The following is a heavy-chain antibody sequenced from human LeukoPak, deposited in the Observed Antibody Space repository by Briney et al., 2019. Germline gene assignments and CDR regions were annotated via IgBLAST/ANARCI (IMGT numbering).Heavy chain of an antibody. CDR3: AKDKGVFGMDV. CDR2: ISGSGGSP. V-gene: IGHV3-23*01. D-gene: IGHD3-16*01. Sequence: GGSLRLSCAASGFTFSIYAMSWVRQAPGEGLEWVSAISGSGGSPYYADSVKGRFTISRDNSKNALYLQMNSLRAEDTAVYYCAKDKGVFGMDVWGQGTTVTVSS. J-gene: IGHJ6*02. CDR1: GFTFSIYA.